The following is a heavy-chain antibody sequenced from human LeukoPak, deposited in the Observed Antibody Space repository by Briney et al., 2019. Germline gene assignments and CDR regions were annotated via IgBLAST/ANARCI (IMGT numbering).Heavy chain of an antibody. CDR3: ARDIAAQPNQRRYYYYGMDV. J-gene: IGHJ6*02. CDR2: IIPIFGTA. V-gene: IGHV1-69*13. CDR1: GGTFSSYA. D-gene: IGHD6-13*01. Sequence: SVKVSCKASGGTFSSYAISWVRLAPGQGLEWMGGIIPIFGTANYAQKFQGRVTITADESTSTAYMELSSLRSEDTAVYYCARDIAAQPNQRRYYYYGMDVWGQGTTVTVSS.